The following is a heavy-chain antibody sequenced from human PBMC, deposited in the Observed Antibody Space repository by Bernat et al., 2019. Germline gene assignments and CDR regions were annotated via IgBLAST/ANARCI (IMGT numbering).Heavy chain of an antibody. Sequence: EVQLVESGGGFVEPGGSLRLSCAASGFSFRDVWMNWVRQAPGKGLEWVGLIKSKIDGETTDYAAPVKGRFTISRDDSQNTLHLQMNSLRAEDTAVYYCARKGADGDGDWFDPWGQGTLVTVSS. CDR3: ARKGADGDGDWFDP. J-gene: IGHJ5*02. V-gene: IGHV3-15*07. CDR2: IKSKIDGETT. CDR1: GFSFRDVW. D-gene: IGHD4-17*01.